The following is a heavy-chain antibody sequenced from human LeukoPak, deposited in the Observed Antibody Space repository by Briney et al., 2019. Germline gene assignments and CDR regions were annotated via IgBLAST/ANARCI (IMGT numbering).Heavy chain of an antibody. J-gene: IGHJ4*02. D-gene: IGHD4-23*01. CDR1: GFIVSGNH. V-gene: IGHV3-66*04. Sequence: PGGSLRLSCAASGFIVSGNHMNWVRLAPGKGLEWVSIVYSVGATYYEDSVKGRFTISRDDSKNTLYLQMNSLRAEDTAVYYCAKLLSNSGRFLYWGQGTLVTVSS. CDR2: VYSVGAT. CDR3: AKLLSNSGRFLY.